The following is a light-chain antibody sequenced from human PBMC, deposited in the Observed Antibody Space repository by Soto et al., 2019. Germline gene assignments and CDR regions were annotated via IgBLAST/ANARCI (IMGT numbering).Light chain of an antibody. CDR2: EVS. CDR1: SSDVGGYNY. CDR3: SSYAGNKYV. J-gene: IGLJ1*01. V-gene: IGLV2-8*01. Sequence: QASLGHPPSASWSPGHLVTISCTGTSSDVGGYNYVSWYQQHPGKAPKLMIYEVSKRPSGASDRFSGTKSGNTASLTVSGLQAEDEADYYCSSYAGNKYVFGTGTNVTVL.